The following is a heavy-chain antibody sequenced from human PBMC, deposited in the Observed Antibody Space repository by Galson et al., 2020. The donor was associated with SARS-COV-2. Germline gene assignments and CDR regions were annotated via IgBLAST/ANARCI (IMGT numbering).Heavy chain of an antibody. CDR1: GYTFTNYE. J-gene: IGHJ5*02. Sequence: ASVPVSCKASGYTFTNYEIHWVRQPPGQGLAWMGWMNPHSGNTGYAQKFQGRVTMTRTTSIRTAYMELNSLTSEDTAVYYCARSYDDVATWFDPWGQGTLVTVSS. CDR2: MNPHSGNT. V-gene: IGHV1-8*01. CDR3: ARSYDDVATWFDP. D-gene: IGHD3-3*01.